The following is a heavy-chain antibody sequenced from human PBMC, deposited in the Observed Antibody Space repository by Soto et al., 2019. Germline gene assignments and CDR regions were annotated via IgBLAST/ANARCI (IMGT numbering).Heavy chain of an antibody. CDR2: IYYSGST. CDR1: GGSISSYY. D-gene: IGHD3-10*01. CDR3: ARSVRGAYYFDY. J-gene: IGHJ4*02. V-gene: IGHV4-59*01. Sequence: QVQLQESGPGLVKPSETLSLTCTVSGGSISSYYWSWIRQPPGKGLEWIGYIYYSGSTNYNPSLKSRVTISVDTSKKQFSLKLSSVTAADTAVYYCARSVRGAYYFDYWGQGTLVTVSS.